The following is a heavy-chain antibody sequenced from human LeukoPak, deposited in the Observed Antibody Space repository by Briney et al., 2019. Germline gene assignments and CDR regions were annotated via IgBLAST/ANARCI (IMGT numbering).Heavy chain of an antibody. D-gene: IGHD3-10*01. Sequence: GGSLRLSCAAAGFTFSSDWMSWVRQAPGKGLEWVANIKQDGSEKYYVDSVKGRFTISRDNAKNSLYLQMNSLRAEDTAVYYCARNVPGSYPDYWGQGTLVTVSS. V-gene: IGHV3-7*01. J-gene: IGHJ4*02. CDR2: IKQDGSEK. CDR3: ARNVPGSYPDY. CDR1: GFTFSSDW.